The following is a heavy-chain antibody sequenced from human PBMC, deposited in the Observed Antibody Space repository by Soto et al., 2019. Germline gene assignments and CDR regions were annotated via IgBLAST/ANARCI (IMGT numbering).Heavy chain of an antibody. V-gene: IGHV4-4*02. D-gene: IGHD3-10*01. CDR2: IYRSGST. J-gene: IGHJ4*02. Sequence: SETLSLTCAVSGGSISSSNWWSWVRQHPGKGLEWIGEIYRSGSTNYNPSLKSRVTISVDKSKNQFSLKLSSVTAADTAVYYCASASGDRNAYYLDYWGQGTLVTVSS. CDR3: ASASGDRNAYYLDY. CDR1: GGSISSSNW.